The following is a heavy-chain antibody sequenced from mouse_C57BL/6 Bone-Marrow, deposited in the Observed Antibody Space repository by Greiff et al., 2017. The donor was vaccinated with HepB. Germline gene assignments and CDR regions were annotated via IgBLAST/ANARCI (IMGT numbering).Heavy chain of an antibody. CDR3: ARWDYYGSRNWYFDV. CDR2: ISSGSSTI. CDR1: GFTFSDYG. V-gene: IGHV5-17*01. J-gene: IGHJ1*03. D-gene: IGHD1-1*01. Sequence: EVQLQESGGGLVKPGGSLKLSCAASGFTFSDYGMHWVRQAPEKGLEWVAYISSGSSTIYYADTVKGRFTISRDNAKNTLFLQMTSLRSEDTAMYYCARWDYYGSRNWYFDVWGTGTTVTVSS.